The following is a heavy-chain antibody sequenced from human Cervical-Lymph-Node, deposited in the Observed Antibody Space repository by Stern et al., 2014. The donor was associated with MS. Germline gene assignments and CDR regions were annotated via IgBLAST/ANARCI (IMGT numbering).Heavy chain of an antibody. CDR3: SREGIPGPVGVRDYYYYYAMDV. CDR2: IHYSGST. V-gene: IGHV4-59*01. D-gene: IGHD6-13*01. J-gene: IGHJ6*02. CDR1: GGSISSYY. Sequence: QVQLQESGPGLVKPSETLSLTCPVSGGSISSYYWSWIRQPPGKGLEWIGFIHYSGSTNYKPSLKSRVTISADTYTKQFSLQLSTVTAADSAVYYCSREGIPGPVGVRDYYYYYAMDVWGQGTTVTVSS.